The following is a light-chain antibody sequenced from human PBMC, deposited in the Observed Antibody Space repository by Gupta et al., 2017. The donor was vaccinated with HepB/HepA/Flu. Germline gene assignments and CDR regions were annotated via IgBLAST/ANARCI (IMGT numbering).Light chain of an antibody. CDR3: CSYAGSYTWV. CDR1: SSDVGGYNY. CDR2: DVS. Sequence: SALTQPRSVSGSPGQSVTISCTGTSSDVGGYNYVSWYQQHPGKAPKLMIYDVSKRPSGVLDRFSGSKSGNTASLTISGLQAEDEADYYCCSYAGSYTWVFGGGTKLTVL. J-gene: IGLJ3*02. V-gene: IGLV2-11*01.